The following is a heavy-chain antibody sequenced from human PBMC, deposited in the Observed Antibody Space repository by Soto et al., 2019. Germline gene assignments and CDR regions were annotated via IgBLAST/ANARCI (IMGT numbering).Heavy chain of an antibody. Sequence: QVQLQESGPGLVKPSETLSLTCTVSGGSINSYYWSWIRQPPGKGLEWIGYIYYSGSTNYNPSLKSRITITSDSSKNQVSLKLSSVTAADTALYYFARHISSGTNIAAMRSFDPWGQGTLVTVSS. V-gene: IGHV4-59*08. CDR3: ARHISSGTNIAAMRSFDP. CDR2: IYYSGST. J-gene: IGHJ5*02. CDR1: GGSINSYY. D-gene: IGHD1-7*01.